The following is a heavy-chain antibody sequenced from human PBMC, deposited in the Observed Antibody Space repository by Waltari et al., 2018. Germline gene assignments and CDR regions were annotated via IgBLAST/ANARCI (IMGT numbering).Heavy chain of an antibody. CDR1: GGSFSGYY. D-gene: IGHD3-10*01. CDR2: INHSGST. V-gene: IGHV4-34*01. J-gene: IGHJ4*02. Sequence: QVQLQQWGAGLLKPSEPLSLTCAVYGGSFSGYYWSWIRQPPGKGLEWIGEINHSGSTNYNPARKSRVTISVDTSKNQFSLKLSSVTAADTAVYYCARDSRKYYGSGSYYGLDYWGQGTLVTVSS. CDR3: ARDSRKYYGSGSYYGLDY.